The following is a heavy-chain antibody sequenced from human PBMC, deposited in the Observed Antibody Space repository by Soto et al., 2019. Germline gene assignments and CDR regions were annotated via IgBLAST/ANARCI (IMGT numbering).Heavy chain of an antibody. V-gene: IGHV3-30*18. J-gene: IGHJ4*02. Sequence: PGGSLRLSCAASGFTFSTFGMHWVRQAPGKGLEWVAVISSDGSNKYYGDSVKGRFTISRDNSKNTLYLQMNSLRAEDTAVYYCAKDYYLSGSYSLGSYWGQGTLVTVSS. CDR2: ISSDGSNK. CDR3: AKDYYLSGSYSLGSY. CDR1: GFTFSTFG. D-gene: IGHD3-10*01.